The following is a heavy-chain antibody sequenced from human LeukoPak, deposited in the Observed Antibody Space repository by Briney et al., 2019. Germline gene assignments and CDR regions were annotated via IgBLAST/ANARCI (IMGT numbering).Heavy chain of an antibody. Sequence: GGSLRLSCAASGFTFSSYAMHWVRQAPGKGLEWVAVISYDGSNKYYADSVKGRFTISRDNSKNTLYLQMNSLRAEDTAVYYCARDPRARNPDAYCSGGSCYSYWFDPWGQGTLVTVSS. J-gene: IGHJ5*02. D-gene: IGHD2-15*01. CDR1: GFTFSSYA. CDR3: ARDPRARNPDAYCSGGSCYSYWFDP. V-gene: IGHV3-30*04. CDR2: ISYDGSNK.